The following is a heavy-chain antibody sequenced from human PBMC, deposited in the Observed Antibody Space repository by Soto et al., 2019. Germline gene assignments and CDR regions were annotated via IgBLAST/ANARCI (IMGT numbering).Heavy chain of an antibody. J-gene: IGHJ5*02. D-gene: IGHD2-2*01. V-gene: IGHV4-31*03. CDR2: VYYSGSS. CDR1: GDSISGGASF. Sequence: SETLSLTCTVSGDSISGGASFWSWIRQPPGKGLECIANVYYSGSSYYNPSLKSRLTISVDTTNNQFSLQLTSMTAADTAVYYCAKLSSTRSTCYFHGWFDPWGQGTLVTVSS. CDR3: AKLSSTRSTCYFHGWFDP.